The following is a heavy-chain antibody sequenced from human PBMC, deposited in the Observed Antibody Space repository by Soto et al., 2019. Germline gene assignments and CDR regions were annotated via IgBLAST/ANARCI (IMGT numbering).Heavy chain of an antibody. J-gene: IGHJ4*02. V-gene: IGHV3-23*01. CDR1: GLGCTFSTSG. D-gene: IGHD3-3*01. CDR2: ISGSGGST. CDR3: AKYYDFWSGFGFGPSSYYFDY. Sequence: PVGSLRLSCAASGLGCTFSTSGMSWVRKAPGKGLEWVSAISGSGGSTYYADSVKGRFTISRDNSKNTLYLQMNSLRVEDTAVYYCAKYYDFWSGFGFGPSSYYFDYWGQGTLVTVSS.